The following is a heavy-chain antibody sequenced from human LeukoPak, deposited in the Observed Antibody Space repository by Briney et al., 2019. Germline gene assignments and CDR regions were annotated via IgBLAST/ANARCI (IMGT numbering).Heavy chain of an antibody. CDR2: IYYSGST. Sequence: SETLSLTCTVSGGSISSYDWSWIRQPPGKGLEWIGYIYYSGSTNYNPSLKSRVTISVDTSKNQFSLKLSSVTAADTAVYYCAGEERTTVTTDAFDIWGQGTMVTVSS. J-gene: IGHJ3*02. D-gene: IGHD4-11*01. CDR1: GGSISSYD. CDR3: AGEERTTVTTDAFDI. V-gene: IGHV4-59*01.